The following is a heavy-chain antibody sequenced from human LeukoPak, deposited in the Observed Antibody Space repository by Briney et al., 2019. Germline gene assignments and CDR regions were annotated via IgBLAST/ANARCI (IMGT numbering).Heavy chain of an antibody. CDR3: AALSEARGYSYGIFDY. V-gene: IGHV4-59*01. Sequence: SETLSLTCTVSGGSISSYYWSWIGQPPGKGLEGIGYIYYSGSTNYNPSLKRRVTISVDTSKNQFSLKLSSVTAADTAVYYCAALSEARGYSYGIFDYWGQGTLVTVSS. CDR2: IYYSGST. D-gene: IGHD5-18*01. J-gene: IGHJ4*02. CDR1: GGSISSYY.